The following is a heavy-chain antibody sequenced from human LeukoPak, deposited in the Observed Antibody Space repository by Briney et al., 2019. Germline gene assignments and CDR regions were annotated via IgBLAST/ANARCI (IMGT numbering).Heavy chain of an antibody. V-gene: IGHV1-2*02. CDR1: GYTFTGSY. J-gene: IGHJ6*02. CDR2: INPNSGGT. D-gene: IGHD6-6*01. CDR3: ARAAKAARPSDV. Sequence: ASVKVSCKASGYTFTGSYMHWVRQAPGQGLEWMGWINPNSGGTNYAQKFQGRVTMTRDTSIITAYMELSRVRSDDTAVYYCARAAKAARPSDVWGQGTTVTVSS.